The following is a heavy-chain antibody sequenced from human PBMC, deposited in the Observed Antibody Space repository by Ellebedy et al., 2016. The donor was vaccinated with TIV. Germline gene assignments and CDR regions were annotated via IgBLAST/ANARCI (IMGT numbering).Heavy chain of an antibody. CDR2: IWYDGSNK. J-gene: IGHJ4*02. CDR1: GFTFSFYG. CDR3: ARERAATTVKDYFDY. D-gene: IGHD4-17*01. Sequence: GESLKISCAASGFTFSFYGMHWVRQAPGKGLEWVAVIWYDGSNKYYAGSVKGRFTISRDNSKNTLYLQMTSLRAEDTAVYYCARERAATTVKDYFDYWGQGTLVTVSS. V-gene: IGHV3-33*01.